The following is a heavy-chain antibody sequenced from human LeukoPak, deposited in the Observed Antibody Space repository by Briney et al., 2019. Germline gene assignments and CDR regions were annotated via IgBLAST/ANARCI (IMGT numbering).Heavy chain of an antibody. V-gene: IGHV4-38-2*02. D-gene: IGHD3-3*01. CDR3: ARGTITIFGVVIRAHDAFDI. CDR2: IYHSGST. CDR1: GYSISSGYY. Sequence: SETLSLTCTVSGYSISSGYYWGWIRQPPGKGLEWIGSIYHSGSTNYNPSLKSRVTISVDTSKNQFSLKLSSVTAADTAVYYCARGTITIFGVVIRAHDAFDIWGQGTMVTVSS. J-gene: IGHJ3*02.